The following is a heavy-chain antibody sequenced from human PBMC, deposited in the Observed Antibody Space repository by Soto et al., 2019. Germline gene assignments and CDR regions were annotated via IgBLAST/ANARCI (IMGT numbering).Heavy chain of an antibody. Sequence: GSLRLSCAASGFTFSSYGMHWVRQAPGKGLEWVAVISYDGSNKYYADSVKGRFTISRDNSKNTLYLQMNSLRAEDTAVYYCANEDEDAFDIWGQGTMVTVSS. V-gene: IGHV3-30*18. J-gene: IGHJ3*02. CDR3: ANEDEDAFDI. CDR1: GFTFSSYG. CDR2: ISYDGSNK.